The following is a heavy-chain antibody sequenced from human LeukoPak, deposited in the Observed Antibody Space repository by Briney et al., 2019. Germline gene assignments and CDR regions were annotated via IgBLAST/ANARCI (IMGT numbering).Heavy chain of an antibody. V-gene: IGHV3-23*01. D-gene: IGHD1-1*01. CDR3: ATTKQARRYFDY. J-gene: IGHJ4*02. Sequence: GGSLRLSCAGSGFTFSSNPLSWVRQAPGKGLEWVSAINPSGGNTYYADSVWGRFTISRDNSKNTLYLQMNTLRAEDTAVYYCATTKQARRYFDYWGQGTLVTVSS. CDR1: GFTFSSNP. CDR2: INPSGGNT.